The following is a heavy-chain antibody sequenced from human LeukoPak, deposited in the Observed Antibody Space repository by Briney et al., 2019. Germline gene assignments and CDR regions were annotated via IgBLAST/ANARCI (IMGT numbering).Heavy chain of an antibody. CDR3: ARDLVTTATSSPR. Sequence: ASVKVSCKASGYTFTGYDMHWVRQAPGQGLEWMGWINPYSGGTNYAQKLQGRVTMTRDTSISTAYMELSRLRSDDTAVYYCARDLVTTATSSPRWGQGTLVTVSS. D-gene: IGHD4-17*01. J-gene: IGHJ4*02. V-gene: IGHV1-2*02. CDR2: INPYSGGT. CDR1: GYTFTGYD.